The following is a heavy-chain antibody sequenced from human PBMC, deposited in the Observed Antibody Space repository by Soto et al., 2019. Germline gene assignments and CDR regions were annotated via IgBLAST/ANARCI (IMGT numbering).Heavy chain of an antibody. J-gene: IGHJ6*02. Sequence: PGGSLRLSCAASGFTFSDYWMHWVRQAPGKGLEWVAVIWYDGSNKYYADSVKGRFTISRDNSKNTLYLQMNSLRAEDTAVYYCARDSSSRAPYYYYGMDVWGQGTTVTVSS. D-gene: IGHD6-6*01. CDR1: GFTFSDYW. CDR2: IWYDGSNK. CDR3: ARDSSSRAPYYYYGMDV. V-gene: IGHV3-33*08.